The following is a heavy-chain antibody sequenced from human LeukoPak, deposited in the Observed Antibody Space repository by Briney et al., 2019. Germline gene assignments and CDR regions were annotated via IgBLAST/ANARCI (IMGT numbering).Heavy chain of an antibody. CDR2: ISTSGISK. V-gene: IGHV3-11*04. J-gene: IGHJ6*03. Sequence: GGSLRLSCAASGFTFSDYYMSWIRQAPGKGLEWLSYISTSGISKYYADSVKGRFTISRDNAKNSLYLQMNSLGAEDTAVYYCARDPVAAPGTNYYHYYMDVWGKGTTVTVSS. CDR1: GFTFSDYY. D-gene: IGHD6-13*01. CDR3: ARDPVAAPGTNYYHYYMDV.